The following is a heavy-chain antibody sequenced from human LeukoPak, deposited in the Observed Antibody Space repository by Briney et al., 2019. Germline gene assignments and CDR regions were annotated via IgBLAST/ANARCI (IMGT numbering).Heavy chain of an antibody. V-gene: IGHV3-33*01. CDR1: GFIFSNYG. CDR3: ARGLRNTDTFDI. Sequence: GRSLRVSCAASGFIFSNYGMHWVRQAPGKGLEWVAVIWYDGSNKYYADSVKGRFTISRDNSRNTVYLQMNSLRAEDTAVYYCARGLRNTDTFDIWGQGTMVTVSS. J-gene: IGHJ3*02. CDR2: IWYDGSNK.